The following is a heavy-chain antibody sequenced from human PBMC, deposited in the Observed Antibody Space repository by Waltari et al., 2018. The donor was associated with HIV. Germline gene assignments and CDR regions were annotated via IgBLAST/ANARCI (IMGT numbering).Heavy chain of an antibody. D-gene: IGHD6-13*01. V-gene: IGHV3-30*04. CDR1: GFTFSSYA. J-gene: IGHJ6*02. CDR2: ISYDGSNK. Sequence: QVQLVESGGGVVQPGRSLRLSCAASGFTFSSYAMHWVHQAPGKGLEWVAVISYDGSNKYYAESVKGRFTISRDNSKNTLYLQMNSLRAEDTAVYYCARGSIAAAEYYYYGMDVWGQGTTVTVSS. CDR3: ARGSIAAAEYYYYGMDV.